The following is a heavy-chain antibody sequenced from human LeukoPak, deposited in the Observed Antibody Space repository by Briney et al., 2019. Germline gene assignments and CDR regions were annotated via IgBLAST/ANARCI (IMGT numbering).Heavy chain of an antibody. CDR1: GGSFSGYY. D-gene: IGHD3-3*01. V-gene: IGHV4-34*01. CDR2: INHSGGT. J-gene: IGHJ6*02. Sequence: SETLSLTCAVYGGSFSGYYWSWIRQPPGKGLEWIGEINHSGGTNYNPSLKSRVTISVDTSKNQFSLKLSSVTAADTAVYYCARSPYYDFWSGYRYYYGMDVWGQGTTVTVSS. CDR3: ARSPYYDFWSGYRYYYGMDV.